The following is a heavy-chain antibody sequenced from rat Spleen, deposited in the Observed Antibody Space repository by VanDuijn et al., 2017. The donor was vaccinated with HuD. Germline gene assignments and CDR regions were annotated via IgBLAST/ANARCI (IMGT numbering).Heavy chain of an antibody. J-gene: IGHJ3*01. D-gene: IGHD1-11*01. CDR1: GFSLISNS. CDR2: MRYDGHT. CDR3: TRTYGGYTSHWFAY. V-gene: IGHV2S30*01. Sequence: QVQLKESGPGLVQPSQTLSLTCTVSGFSLISNSVHWVRQPPGKGLEWMGRMRYDGHTYYNSALRSRLSIIRDTTKKQVFLKMNSLQTDDTAIYYCTRTYGGYTSHWFAYWGQGTLVTVSS.